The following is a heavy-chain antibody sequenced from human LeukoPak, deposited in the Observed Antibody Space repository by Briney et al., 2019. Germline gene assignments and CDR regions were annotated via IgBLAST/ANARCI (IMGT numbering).Heavy chain of an antibody. CDR1: GFTFSSYA. J-gene: IGHJ3*02. V-gene: IGHV3-15*01. D-gene: IGHD3-10*01. CDR2: IRSKTDGGTT. Sequence: GGSLRLSCAASGFTFSSYAMSWVRQAPGKGLEWVGRIRSKTDGGTTDYAAPVKGRFTISRDDSKNTLYLQMNSLETEDTAVYYCITDITMVRGVIITVHAFDIWGQGTMVTVSS. CDR3: ITDITMVRGVIITVHAFDI.